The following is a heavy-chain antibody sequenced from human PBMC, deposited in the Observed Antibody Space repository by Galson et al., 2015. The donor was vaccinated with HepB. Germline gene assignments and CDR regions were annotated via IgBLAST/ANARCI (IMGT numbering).Heavy chain of an antibody. J-gene: IGHJ4*02. Sequence: SVKVSCKASGYRFISYGINWVRQAPGQGLEWMGWINAYNGNTYYVQKLQDRVTLTRDTSTNTAYVELRSLRSDDTAVYYCARDLGYCSGSSCYSGYWGQGTLVTVSS. CDR1: GYRFISYG. D-gene: IGHD2-15*01. CDR2: INAYNGNT. V-gene: IGHV1-18*04. CDR3: ARDLGYCSGSSCYSGY.